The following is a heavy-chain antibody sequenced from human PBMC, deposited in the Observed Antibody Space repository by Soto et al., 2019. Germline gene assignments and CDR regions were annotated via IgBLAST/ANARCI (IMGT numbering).Heavy chain of an antibody. CDR1: GFTFSSYG. CDR2: IWYDGSNK. J-gene: IGHJ3*02. V-gene: IGHV3-33*01. Sequence: GSLRLSCAASGFTFSSYGMHWVRQAPGKGLEWVAVIWYDGSNKYYADSVKGRFTISRDNSKNTLYLQMNSLRAEDTAVYYWARTPSRGPGDAFDIWGQGTMVTVSS. CDR3: ARTPSRGPGDAFDI.